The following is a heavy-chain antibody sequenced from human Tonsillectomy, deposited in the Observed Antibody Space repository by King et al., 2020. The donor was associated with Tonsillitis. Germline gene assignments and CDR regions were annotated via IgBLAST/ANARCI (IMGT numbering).Heavy chain of an antibody. Sequence: VQLVESGAEVKKPGASVKVSCKASGYTFSSYGISWVRQAPGQGLEWMGWISAYNGNTNYAQKFQGRVTMTTNISTSTAYMELMSLRSDDTAVYYCARDPNRYFDWLRGAFDIWGQGTMVTVSS. D-gene: IGHD3-9*01. CDR1: GYTFSSYG. CDR2: ISAYNGNT. V-gene: IGHV1-18*01. CDR3: ARDPNRYFDWLRGAFDI. J-gene: IGHJ3*02.